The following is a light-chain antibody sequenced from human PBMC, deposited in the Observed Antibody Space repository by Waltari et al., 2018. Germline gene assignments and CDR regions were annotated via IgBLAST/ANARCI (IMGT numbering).Light chain of an antibody. Sequence: QLVVTQSPSASAPLGASVKLTCTLISGHSTNIVAWLQQRPEKGPRYLMKVNSDGSHIQGDGILVRFSGSSSGAERYLTISSLQSDDEADYFCQTGGHGTWVFGGVTTLTGL. V-gene: IGLV4-69*01. CDR3: QTGGHGTWV. J-gene: IGLJ3*02. CDR2: VNSDGSH. CDR1: SGHSTNI.